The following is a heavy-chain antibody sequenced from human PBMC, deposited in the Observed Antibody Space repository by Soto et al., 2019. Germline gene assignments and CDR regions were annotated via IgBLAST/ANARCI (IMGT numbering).Heavy chain of an antibody. Sequence: QVQLQESGPGLVKPSGTLSLTCAVSGGSISSSNWWSWVRQPPGKGLEWIGEIYHSGSTNYNPSLKSRVTISVDKSKNQFSLKLSSVTAADTAVYYCASRIRVYGENYYYYGMDVWGQGTTVTVSS. CDR1: GGSISSSNW. V-gene: IGHV4-4*02. CDR2: IYHSGST. J-gene: IGHJ6*02. CDR3: ASRIRVYGENYYYYGMDV. D-gene: IGHD4-17*01.